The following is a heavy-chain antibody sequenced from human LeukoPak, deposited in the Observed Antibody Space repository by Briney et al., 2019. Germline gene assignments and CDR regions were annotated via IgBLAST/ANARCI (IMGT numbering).Heavy chain of an antibody. Sequence: ASVKISCKVSGYTFTDYYMHWVQQAPGKGLEWMGLVDPEDGETIYAEKFQGRVTITADTPTDTAYMELSSLRSEDTAVYYCATSFPYYYDSSGHYTRYNWFDPWGQGTLVTVSS. CDR2: VDPEDGET. J-gene: IGHJ5*02. V-gene: IGHV1-69-2*01. CDR1: GYTFTDYY. CDR3: ATSFPYYYDSSGHYTRYNWFDP. D-gene: IGHD3-22*01.